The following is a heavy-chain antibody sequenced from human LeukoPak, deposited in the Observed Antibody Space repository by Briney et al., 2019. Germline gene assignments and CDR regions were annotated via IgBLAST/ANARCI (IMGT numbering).Heavy chain of an antibody. CDR3: ARASGYSSSWWGVVPEQLLDY. V-gene: IGHV1-18*01. J-gene: IGHJ4*02. Sequence: ASVKVSCKASGYTFTSYGVSWVRQAPGQGLEWMGWISAYNGNTNYAQKLQGRVTMTTDTSTSTAYMELRSLRSDDTAVYYCARASGYSSSWWGVVPEQLLDYWGQGTLVTVSS. D-gene: IGHD6-13*01. CDR1: GYTFTSYG. CDR2: ISAYNGNT.